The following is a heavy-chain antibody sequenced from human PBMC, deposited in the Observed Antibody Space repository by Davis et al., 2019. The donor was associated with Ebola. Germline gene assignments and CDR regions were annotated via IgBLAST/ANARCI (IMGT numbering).Heavy chain of an antibody. Sequence: SVKVSCKASGGTFSSYAISWVRQAPGQGLEWMGRIIPILGIANYAQKFQGRVTITADKSTRTAYMELSSLRSEDTAVYYCARVLLWFGELGSYYYYGMDVWGQGTTVTVSS. CDR2: IIPILGIA. D-gene: IGHD3-10*01. CDR1: GGTFSSYA. V-gene: IGHV1-69*04. J-gene: IGHJ6*02. CDR3: ARVLLWFGELGSYYYYGMDV.